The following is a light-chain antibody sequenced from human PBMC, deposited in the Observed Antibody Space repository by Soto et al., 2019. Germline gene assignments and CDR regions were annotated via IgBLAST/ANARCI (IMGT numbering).Light chain of an antibody. CDR1: SSNIGSNS. CDR3: AAWDDSLNGDV. J-gene: IGLJ1*01. CDR2: DNY. V-gene: IGLV1-44*01. Sequence: QSVLTQPPSASGTPGQWVAISCSGSSSNIGSNSLSWYQQFPGTAPKLLIYDNYQRPPGVSDRFSGSQSGTSGYLAISGLQSGDEADYYCAAWDDSLNGDVFGTGTKVTVL.